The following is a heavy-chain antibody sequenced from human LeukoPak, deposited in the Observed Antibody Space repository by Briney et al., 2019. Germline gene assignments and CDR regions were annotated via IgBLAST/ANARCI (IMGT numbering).Heavy chain of an antibody. CDR1: GGTFSSYA. V-gene: IGHV1-69*05. J-gene: IGHJ3*02. CDR2: IIPIFGTA. CDR3: ARDLGDDYYDSSGYGI. Sequence: SVKVSCKASGGTFSSYAISWVRQAPGQGLEWMGGIIPIFGTANYAQKFQGRVTITTDESTSTAYVELSSLRSEDTAVYYCARDLGDDYYDSSGYGIWGQGTMVTVSS. D-gene: IGHD3-22*01.